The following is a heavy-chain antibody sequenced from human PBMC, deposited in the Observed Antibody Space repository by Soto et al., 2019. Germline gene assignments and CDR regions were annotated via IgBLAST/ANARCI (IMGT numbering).Heavy chain of an antibody. D-gene: IGHD6-13*01. V-gene: IGHV3-48*03. CDR2: ISSGGDTI. CDR3: ARDRAAGGY. J-gene: IGHJ4*02. CDR1: GFSFSNYE. Sequence: GGSLRLSCAASGFSFSNYEMNWVRQAPGKGLEWVAYISSGGDTIHYADSVRGRFTVSRDNARNSLSLQMNTLRVEDTALYYCARDRAAGGYWGQGTLVTV.